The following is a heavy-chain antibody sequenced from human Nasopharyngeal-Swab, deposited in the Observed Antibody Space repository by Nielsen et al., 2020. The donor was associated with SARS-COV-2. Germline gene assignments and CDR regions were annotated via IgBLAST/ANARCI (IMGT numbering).Heavy chain of an antibody. CDR3: AKDLDITVAGTGQDY. D-gene: IGHD6-19*01. CDR1: GFTFSSYS. CDR2: ISWSSGRI. V-gene: IGHV3-9*01. J-gene: IGHJ4*02. Sequence: SLKISCAASGFTFSSYSMNWVRPAPGKGLEWVSGISWSSGRIDYADSVKGRFTISRDNAENSLFLQMNSLRTEDTALYYCAKDLDITVAGTGQDYWGQGTLVTVSS.